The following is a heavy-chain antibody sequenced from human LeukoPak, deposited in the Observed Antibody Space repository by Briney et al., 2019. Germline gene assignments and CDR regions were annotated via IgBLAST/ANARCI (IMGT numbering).Heavy chain of an antibody. Sequence: SETLSLTCAAYGGSFSGYYWSWIRQPPGKGLEWIGEINHSGSTNYNPSLKSRVTISVDTSKNQFSLKLSSVTAADTAVYYCARVGRLRTYYYDSSDAFDIWGQGTMVTVSS. V-gene: IGHV4-34*01. D-gene: IGHD3-22*01. CDR3: ARVGRLRTYYYDSSDAFDI. CDR1: GGSFSGYY. CDR2: INHSGST. J-gene: IGHJ3*02.